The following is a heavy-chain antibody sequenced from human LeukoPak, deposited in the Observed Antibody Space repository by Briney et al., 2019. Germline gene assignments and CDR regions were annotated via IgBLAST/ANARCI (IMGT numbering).Heavy chain of an antibody. V-gene: IGHV4-39*01. CDR3: ARLRYSYAYEFDY. CDR2: IYYSGST. D-gene: IGHD5-18*01. CDR1: GGSLSSSSYY. J-gene: IGHJ4*02. Sequence: SETLSLTCTVSGGSLSSSSYYWGWIRQPPGKGLEWIGNIYYSGSTYYNPSLKSRVTMSVDTSKNQFSLKLSSVTAADTAVYYCARLRYSYAYEFDYWGQGTLVTVSS.